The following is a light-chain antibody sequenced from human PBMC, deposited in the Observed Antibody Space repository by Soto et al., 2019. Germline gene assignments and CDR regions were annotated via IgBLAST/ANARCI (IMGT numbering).Light chain of an antibody. CDR1: QSVSNNY. V-gene: IGKV3-20*01. J-gene: IGKJ4*01. CDR2: GAS. CDR3: QQYGTSPPLT. Sequence: EIVLMQSPGTLSLSPGERATLSCRASQSVSNNYVAWYQQKPGQAPRLLIPGASSRATGIPDRFSGSGSGTDFTLTICRLEPEDFAVYYCQQYGTSPPLTFGGGTKVEIK.